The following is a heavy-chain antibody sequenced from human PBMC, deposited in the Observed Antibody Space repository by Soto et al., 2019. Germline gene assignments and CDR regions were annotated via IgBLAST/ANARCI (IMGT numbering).Heavy chain of an antibody. CDR3: ARASSGSSSYYSDY. J-gene: IGHJ4*02. V-gene: IGHV1-18*01. D-gene: IGHD6-6*01. CDR1: GYTFIHYG. Sequence: VASVKLSCKASGYTFIHYGFYWVRQAPGQGLEWMGWISGYNGDTNYAQKLQGRVTMTTDTSTGTAYMELRSLISDDTAVYYCARASSGSSSYYSDYWGQGTLVTVSS. CDR2: ISGYNGDT.